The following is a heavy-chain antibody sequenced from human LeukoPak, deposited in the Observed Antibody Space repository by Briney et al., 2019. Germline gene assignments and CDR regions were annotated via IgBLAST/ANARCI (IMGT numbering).Heavy chain of an antibody. Sequence: GGSQRLSCAASGFTFSSYWMSWVRQAPGKGLEWVANIKQDGSEKYYVDSVKGRFTISRDNAKNSLYLQMNSLRAEDTAVYYCAKDPEYYYDRGDWDIWGQGTMVTVSS. J-gene: IGHJ3*02. V-gene: IGHV3-7*01. D-gene: IGHD3-22*01. CDR3: AKDPEYYYDRGDWDI. CDR1: GFTFSSYW. CDR2: IKQDGSEK.